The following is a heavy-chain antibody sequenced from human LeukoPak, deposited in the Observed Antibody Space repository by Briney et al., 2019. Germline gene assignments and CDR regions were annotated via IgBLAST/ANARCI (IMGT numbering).Heavy chain of an antibody. J-gene: IGHJ5*02. CDR3: ARAKLGYCSGGSCYLSNSWFDP. V-gene: IGHV4-34*01. CDR2: INHSGST. D-gene: IGHD2-15*01. Sequence: SETLSLTCAVYGGSFSGYYWSWIRQPPGKGLEWVGEINHSGSTNYNPSLKSGVSISVDTSKNQFSLKLSSVTAADTAVYYCARAKLGYCSGGSCYLSNSWFDPWGQGTLVTVSS. CDR1: GGSFSGYY.